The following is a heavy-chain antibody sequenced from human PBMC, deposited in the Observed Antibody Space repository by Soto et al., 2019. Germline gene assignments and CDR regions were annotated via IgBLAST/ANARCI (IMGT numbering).Heavy chain of an antibody. Sequence: SGPTLVNPTQTLTLTCTFSGFSLSTSGMCVSWIRQPPGKALEWLALIDWDHDKYYRTSLKTRLTISKDTSKNQVVLTMTNMDPVHTSTYYSARMGAYYYDMDVWRQGTTVTFCS. CDR3: ARMGAYYYDMDV. V-gene: IGHV2-70*01. J-gene: IGHJ6*02. D-gene: IGHD3-16*01. CDR2: IDWDHDK. CDR1: GFSLSTSGMC.